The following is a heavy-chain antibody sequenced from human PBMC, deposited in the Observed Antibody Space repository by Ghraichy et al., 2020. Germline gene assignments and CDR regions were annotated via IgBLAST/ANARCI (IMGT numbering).Heavy chain of an antibody. CDR3: ASAGYSYGYD. V-gene: IGHV4-34*01. Sequence: SETLSLTCAVYGGSFSGYYWSWIRQPPGKGLEWIGEINHSGSTNYNPSLKSRVTISVDTSKNQFSLKLGSVTAADTAVYYCASAGYSYGYDWGQGTLVTVSS. CDR1: GGSFSGYY. J-gene: IGHJ4*02. D-gene: IGHD5-18*01. CDR2: INHSGST.